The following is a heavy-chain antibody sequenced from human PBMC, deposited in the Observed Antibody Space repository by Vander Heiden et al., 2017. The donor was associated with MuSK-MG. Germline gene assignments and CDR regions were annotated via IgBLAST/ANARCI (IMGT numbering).Heavy chain of an antibody. CDR2: ISGNSGNT. CDR3: ATYGSGSDYYNMDV. Sequence: QVLLVQSGAEVKKPGASVKVSCKSSGHTFTSYGINWVRQAPGQGLEWMGWISGNSGNTNYVQKFQGRVTMTTDTSTSTAYMELRSLTSDDTAVYYCATYGSGSDYYNMDVWGQGTTVTVSS. CDR1: GHTFTSYG. V-gene: IGHV1-18*01. D-gene: IGHD3-10*01. J-gene: IGHJ6*03.